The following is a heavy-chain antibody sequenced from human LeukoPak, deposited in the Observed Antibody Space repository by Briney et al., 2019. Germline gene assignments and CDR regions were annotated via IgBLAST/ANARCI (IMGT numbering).Heavy chain of an antibody. CDR1: GYTFTGFY. CDR3: VREDFVVIPAAMRGDY. D-gene: IGHD2-2*01. V-gene: IGHV1-2*02. Sequence: ASVTVSCKASGYTFTGFYIHWVRQAPGQGLEWMGWINPDRGGTNYAQKFQGRVTLTRDTSINTAYMELSGLTSDDTAVYYCVREDFVVIPAAMRGDYWGQGTLVIVSS. CDR2: INPDRGGT. J-gene: IGHJ4*02.